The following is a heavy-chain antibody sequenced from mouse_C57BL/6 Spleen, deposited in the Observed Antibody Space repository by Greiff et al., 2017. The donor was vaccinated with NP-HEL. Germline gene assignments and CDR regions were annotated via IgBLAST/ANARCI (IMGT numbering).Heavy chain of an antibody. D-gene: IGHD1-1*01. J-gene: IGHJ3*01. CDR1: GFNIKDYY. CDR3: ALYYYGSSYTWFAY. CDR2: IDPEDGET. Sequence: EVQLQQSGAELVKPGASVKLSCTASGFNIKDYYMHWVKQRTEQGLEWIGRIDPEDGETKYAPKFQGKATITADTSSNTADLQLSSLTSEDTAVYYCALYYYGSSYTWFAYWGQGTLVTVSA. V-gene: IGHV14-2*01.